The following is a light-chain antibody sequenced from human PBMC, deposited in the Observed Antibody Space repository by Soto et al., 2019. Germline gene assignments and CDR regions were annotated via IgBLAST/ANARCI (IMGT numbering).Light chain of an antibody. CDR2: GAS. CDR3: QQRSNWPRT. CDR1: QSVSNNY. V-gene: IGKV3D-20*02. Sequence: EIVFTQSPCTLSLSPGERATLSCRASQSVSNNYLAWYQQKPGQAPRLLIYGASNRATGIPDRFSGSGSGTDFTLTISSLEPEDFAVYYCQQRSNWPRTFGQGTKVDIK. J-gene: IGKJ1*01.